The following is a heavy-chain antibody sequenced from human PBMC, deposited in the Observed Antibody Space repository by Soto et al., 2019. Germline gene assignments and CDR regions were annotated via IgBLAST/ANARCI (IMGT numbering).Heavy chain of an antibody. Sequence: SETLSLTCTVSGGSISSSSSYWGWIRQPPGKGLEWIGSIYYSGSTYYNPSLKSRVTISVDTSKNQFSLKLSSVTAADTAVYYCARHNRVWQQLGQLYWFDPWGQGTLVTVSS. CDR3: ARHNRVWQQLGQLYWFDP. D-gene: IGHD6-13*01. CDR1: GGSISSSSSY. CDR2: IYYSGST. J-gene: IGHJ5*02. V-gene: IGHV4-39*01.